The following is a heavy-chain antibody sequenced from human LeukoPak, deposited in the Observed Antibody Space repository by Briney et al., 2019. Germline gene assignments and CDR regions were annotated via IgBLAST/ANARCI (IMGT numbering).Heavy chain of an antibody. V-gene: IGHV4-39*07. J-gene: IGHJ4*02. Sequence: SETLSLTCTVSGGSISSSSYYWGWIRQPPGKGLEWIGSIYYSGSTYYNPSLKSRVTISVDTSKNQFSLELSSVTAADTAVYYCASLIRVAGLNDYWGQGTLVTVSS. CDR3: ASLIRVAGLNDY. CDR1: GGSISSSSYY. D-gene: IGHD6-19*01. CDR2: IYYSGST.